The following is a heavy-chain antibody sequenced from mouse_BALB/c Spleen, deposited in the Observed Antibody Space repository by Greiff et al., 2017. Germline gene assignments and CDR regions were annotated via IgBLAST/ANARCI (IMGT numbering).Heavy chain of an antibody. V-gene: IGHV1-69*01. CDR3: ARGDYGSSYDYAMDY. D-gene: IGHD1-1*01. CDR2: IDTSDSYT. Sequence: VQLQQPGAELVMPGASVKMSCKASGYTFTDYWMHWVKQRPGQGLEWIGAIDTSDSYTSYNQKFKGKATLTVDESSSTAYMQLSSLTSEDSAVYYCARGDYGSSYDYAMDYWGQGTSVTVSS. J-gene: IGHJ4*01. CDR1: GYTFTDYW.